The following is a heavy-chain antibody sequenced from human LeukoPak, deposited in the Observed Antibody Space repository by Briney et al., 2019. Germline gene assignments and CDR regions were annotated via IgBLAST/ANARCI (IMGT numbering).Heavy chain of an antibody. D-gene: IGHD6-6*01. CDR2: ISGSGGTT. J-gene: IGHJ4*02. Sequence: PGGSLTLPCAASEFPFRSYPKTWLRQAPGKGLEWVSAISGSGGTTYYTHAVKGRFTISRDNSKNKLYLQMNSLRAEDTAVYYGAKDRGQLGFPDYWGQGTLVTVSS. CDR1: EFPFRSYP. V-gene: IGHV3-23*01. CDR3: AKDRGQLGFPDY.